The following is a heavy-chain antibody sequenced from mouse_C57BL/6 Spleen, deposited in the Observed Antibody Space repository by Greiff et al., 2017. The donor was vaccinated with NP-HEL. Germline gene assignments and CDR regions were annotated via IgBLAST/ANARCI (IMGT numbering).Heavy chain of an antibody. V-gene: IGHV14-3*01. CDR3: ARRNDYDGGHFDY. J-gene: IGHJ2*01. CDR1: GFNIKNTY. CDR2: IDPANGNT. D-gene: IGHD2-4*01. Sequence: EVMLVESVAELVRPGASVKLSCTASGFNIKNTYMHWVKQRPEQGLEWIGRIDPANGNTKYAPKFQGKATITADTSSNTAYLQLSSLTSEDTAIYYCARRNDYDGGHFDYWGQGTTLTVSS.